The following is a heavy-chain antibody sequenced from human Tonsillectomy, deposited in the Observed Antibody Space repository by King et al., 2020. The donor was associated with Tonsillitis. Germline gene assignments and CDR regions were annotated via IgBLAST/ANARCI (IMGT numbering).Heavy chain of an antibody. V-gene: IGHV7-4-1*02. CDR1: GYTFSDYA. Sequence: QLVQSGSELKKPGASVTVSCKLSGYTFSDYAINWVRQAPGQGLEWMGWINTITGNPTYAQVFTGRFVFSLDTSVSTAYLQISSLKAEDTALYYCARSTGYRYGYVDLDQYYYYYGMDVWGQGTTVTVSS. CDR2: INTITGNP. J-gene: IGHJ6*02. D-gene: IGHD5-18*01. CDR3: ARSTGYRYGYVDLDQYYYYYGMDV.